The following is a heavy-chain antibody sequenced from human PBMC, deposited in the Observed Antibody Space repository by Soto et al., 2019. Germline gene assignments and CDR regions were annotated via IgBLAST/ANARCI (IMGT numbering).Heavy chain of an antibody. V-gene: IGHV3-53*01. CDR3: AREGSNNGFDP. CDR2: IYSGGNT. Sequence: GGSLRLSCAASGFTVISNYMGWVRPAPGKGLEWVSVIYSGGNTYYADSVKGRFTISRDNSKNTLYLQMNSLRAEDTAVYYCAREGSNNGFDPWGQGTLVTVSS. CDR1: GFTVISNY. J-gene: IGHJ5*02.